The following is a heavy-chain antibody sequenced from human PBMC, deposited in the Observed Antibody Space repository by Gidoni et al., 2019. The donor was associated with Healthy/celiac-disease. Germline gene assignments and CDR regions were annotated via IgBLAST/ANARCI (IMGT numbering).Heavy chain of an antibody. CDR2: IRSKAYGGTT. D-gene: IGHD5-18*01. J-gene: IGHJ4*02. V-gene: IGHV3-49*04. CDR3: TRVGVDTAMVKGWDY. CDR1: GFTFGDYS. Sequence: EVQLVESGGGLVQPGRSLRLYCTASGFTFGDYSMSWVRQAPGKGLEWVGFIRSKAYGGTTEYAASVKGRFTISRDDSKSIAYLQMNSLKTEDTAVYYCTRVGVDTAMVKGWDYWGQGTLVTVSS.